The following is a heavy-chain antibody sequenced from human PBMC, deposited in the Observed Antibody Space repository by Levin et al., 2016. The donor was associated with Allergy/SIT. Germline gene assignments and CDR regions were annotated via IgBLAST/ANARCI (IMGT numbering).Heavy chain of an antibody. D-gene: IGHD3-22*01. CDR3: ARLDYYDSSGYNYYGMDV. V-gene: IGHV5-51*01. CDR2: IYPGDSDT. Sequence: VRQMPGKGLEWMGIIYPGDSDTRYSPSFQGQVTISADKSISTAYLQWSSLKASDTAMYYCARLDYYDSSGYNYYGMDVWGQGTTVTVSS. J-gene: IGHJ6*02.